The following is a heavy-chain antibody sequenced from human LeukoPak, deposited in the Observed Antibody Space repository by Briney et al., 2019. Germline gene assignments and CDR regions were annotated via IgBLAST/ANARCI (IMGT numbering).Heavy chain of an antibody. CDR3: AREVRRLDYYYYMDV. V-gene: IGHV1-18*01. CDR1: GYTFTSYG. J-gene: IGHJ6*03. Sequence: GASVKVSCKASGYTFTSYGISWVRQAPGQGLEWMGWISAYNGNTNYAQKLQGRVTMTTDTSTSTAYMELRSLRSDDTAVYYCAREVRRLDYYYYMDVWGKGTTVTISS. CDR2: ISAYNGNT.